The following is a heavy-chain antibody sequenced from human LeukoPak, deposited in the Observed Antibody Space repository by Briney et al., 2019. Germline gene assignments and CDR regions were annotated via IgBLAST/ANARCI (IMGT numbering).Heavy chain of an antibody. V-gene: IGHV3-21*01. J-gene: IGHJ5*02. Sequence: PGGSLRLSCAASGFTFSSYSMNRVRQAPGKGLEWVSSISSSSSYIYYADSVKGRFTISRDNAKNSLYLQMNSLRAEDTAVYYCARDREDSYGAFDPWGQGTLVTVSS. CDR3: ARDREDSYGAFDP. CDR1: GFTFSSYS. D-gene: IGHD5-18*01. CDR2: ISSSSSYI.